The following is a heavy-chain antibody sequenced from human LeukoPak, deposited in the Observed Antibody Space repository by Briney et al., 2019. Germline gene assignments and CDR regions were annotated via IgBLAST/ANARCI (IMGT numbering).Heavy chain of an antibody. D-gene: IGHD7-27*01. CDR2: ISSSSNYI. Sequence: EGSLRLSCAVSGFTFSSYSMNWVRQAPGKGLEWVSSISSSSNYIYYADSVRGRFTISRDNAESSLYLQMDSLRVEDTAVYYCARGHWGLDYWGRGALVTVSS. J-gene: IGHJ4*02. V-gene: IGHV3-21*01. CDR1: GFTFSSYS. CDR3: ARGHWGLDY.